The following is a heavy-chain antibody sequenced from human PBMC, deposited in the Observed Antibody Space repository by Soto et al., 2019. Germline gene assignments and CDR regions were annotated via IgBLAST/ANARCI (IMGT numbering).Heavy chain of an antibody. Sequence: GGSLRLSCAASGFTFSDYYMSWIRQAPGKGLEWVSYIRSSGSTIYYADSVKGRFTISRDNAKNSLYLQMNSLRDEDTAVYYCAHSSSLLWFGESSYFDYWGQGTLVTVSS. D-gene: IGHD3-10*01. V-gene: IGHV3-11*04. CDR1: GFTFSDYY. CDR2: IRSSGSTI. CDR3: AHSSSLLWFGESSYFDY. J-gene: IGHJ4*02.